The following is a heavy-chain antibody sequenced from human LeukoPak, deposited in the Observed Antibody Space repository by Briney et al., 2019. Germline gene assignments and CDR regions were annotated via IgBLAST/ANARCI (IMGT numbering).Heavy chain of an antibody. V-gene: IGHV3-74*01. CDR3: VRGIPVSAFGY. CDR1: GFTFSSYW. D-gene: IGHD2-21*01. J-gene: IGHJ4*02. CDR2: INNDATTT. Sequence: GGSLRLSCAASGFTFSSYWMFWVRQAPGKGLVWVSHINNDATTTTYADSVAGRLTISRDNAKNTLYLQMSSLRAEDSAVYYCVRGIPVSAFGYWGQGTLVTVSS.